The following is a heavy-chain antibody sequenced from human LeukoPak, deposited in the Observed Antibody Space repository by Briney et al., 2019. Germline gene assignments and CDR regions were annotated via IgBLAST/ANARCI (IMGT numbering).Heavy chain of an antibody. D-gene: IGHD6-19*01. CDR2: ISSSGSTI. CDR3: AREQWLVRGFDY. CDR1: GFTFSSYE. J-gene: IGHJ4*02. Sequence: GGSLRLSCAASGFTFSSYEMNWVRQAPGKGPEWVSYISSSGSTIYYADSVKGRFTISRDNAKNSLYLQMNSLRAEDTAVYYCAREQWLVRGFDYWGQGTLVTVSS. V-gene: IGHV3-48*03.